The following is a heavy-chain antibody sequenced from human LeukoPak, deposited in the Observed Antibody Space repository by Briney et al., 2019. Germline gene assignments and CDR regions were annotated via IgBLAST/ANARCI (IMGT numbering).Heavy chain of an antibody. CDR2: IYTHGST. CDR3: AGDGAATIPNAFYI. D-gene: IGHD6-13*01. J-gene: IGHJ3*02. CDR1: GGSISSYN. Sequence: PSETLSLTCTVSGGSISSYNCSWIRQPAQQKLQWRMRIYTHGSTNYYTPPHRRLTMSLVASKNHLSVKLISVTAAATPVNYCAGDGAATIPNAFYIWGQGTMVTVPS. V-gene: IGHV4-4*07.